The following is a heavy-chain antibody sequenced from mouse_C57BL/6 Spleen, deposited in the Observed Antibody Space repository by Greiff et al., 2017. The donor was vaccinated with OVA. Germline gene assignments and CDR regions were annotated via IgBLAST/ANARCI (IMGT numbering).Heavy chain of an antibody. CDR1: GYTFTDYY. Sequence: EVQLQQSGPELVKPGASVKISCKASGYTFTDYYMNWVKQSHGKSLEWIGDINPNNGGTSYNQKFKGKATLTVDQSSSTAYMELRSLTSEDSAVYDCANYYAMDYWGQGTSVTVSS. V-gene: IGHV1-26*01. CDR2: INPNNGGT. CDR3: ANYYAMDY. J-gene: IGHJ4*01.